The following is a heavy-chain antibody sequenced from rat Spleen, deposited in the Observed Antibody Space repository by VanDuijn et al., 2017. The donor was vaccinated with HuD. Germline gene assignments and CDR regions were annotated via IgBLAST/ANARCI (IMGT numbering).Heavy chain of an antibody. CDR3: VKHGGGGSYYVMDA. CDR2: ISSGGGTT. V-gene: IGHV5-25*01. D-gene: IGHD4-1*01. Sequence: EVQLVESGGGLVQPGRSLKLSCAASGFTFSDYYMAWVRQAPTKGLEWVASISSGGGTTFYQDSGKGRFTISRDNAKSTLYLQMDSLRSEDTATYYCVKHGGGGSYYVMDAWGQGASVTVSS. CDR1: GFTFSDYY. J-gene: IGHJ4*01.